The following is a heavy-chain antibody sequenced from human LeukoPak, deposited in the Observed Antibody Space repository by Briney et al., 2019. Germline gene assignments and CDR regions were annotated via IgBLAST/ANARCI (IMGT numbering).Heavy chain of an antibody. V-gene: IGHV3-73*01. CDR3: TRLRGEKASGDY. D-gene: IGHD3-10*01. J-gene: IGHJ4*02. CDR2: IRSKTNNYAT. CDR1: GFTFSGSA. Sequence: PGGSLRLSCAASGFTFSGSAMHWVRQASGKGLEWVGRIRSKTNNYATEYAVSVKGRFIISRDDSKNTVFLQMNSLTTEDTAGYYCTRLRGEKASGDYWGQGTLVTVSS.